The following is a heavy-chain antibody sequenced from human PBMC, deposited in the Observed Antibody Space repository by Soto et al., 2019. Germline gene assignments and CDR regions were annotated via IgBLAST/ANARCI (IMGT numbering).Heavy chain of an antibody. D-gene: IGHD3-9*01. Sequence: ASVKVSCKASGYTFTSYGISWVRQAPGQGLEWMGWISAYNGNTNYAQKLQGRVTMTTDTSTSTAYMELRSLRSDDTAVYYCAFDLRYCDPRPPFYFWGQGSMVTGS. J-gene: IGHJ3*01. CDR3: AFDLRYCDPRPPFYF. CDR2: ISAYNGNT. V-gene: IGHV1-18*01. CDR1: GYTFTSYG.